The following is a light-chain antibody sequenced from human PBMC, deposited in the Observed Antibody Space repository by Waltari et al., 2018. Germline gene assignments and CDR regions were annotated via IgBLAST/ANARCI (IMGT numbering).Light chain of an antibody. CDR2: GAS. J-gene: IGKJ1*01. V-gene: IGKV3-20*01. CDR1: QCVSRA. Sequence: EIVLTQSPGSLSSSPGERVTLSCRASQCVSRALAWYQQKPGQAPRLLIFGASNRATGIPDRFSGSETETDFSLTISRLEPEEFAVYYCQHYVRLPATFGRGTKVEIK. CDR3: QHYVRLPAT.